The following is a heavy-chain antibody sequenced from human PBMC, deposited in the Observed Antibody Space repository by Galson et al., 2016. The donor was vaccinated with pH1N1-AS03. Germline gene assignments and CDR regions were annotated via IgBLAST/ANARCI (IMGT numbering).Heavy chain of an antibody. V-gene: IGHV3-48*03. CDR2: ISYSGDTE. CDR1: GFPFSGYE. CDR3: VRPSSGSFRY. Sequence: SLRLSCAASGFPFSGYEMNWVRQAPGKGLEWISYISYSGDTENYADSVKGRFSISRDNAKNSLYLQMSALRPEDTAVYYCVRPSSGSFRYWGPRTLVTVSS. J-gene: IGHJ4*02. D-gene: IGHD1-26*01.